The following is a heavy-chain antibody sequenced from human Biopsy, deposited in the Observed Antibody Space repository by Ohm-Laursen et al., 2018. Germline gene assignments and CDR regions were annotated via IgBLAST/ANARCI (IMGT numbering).Heavy chain of an antibody. J-gene: IGHJ4*02. D-gene: IGHD2/OR15-2a*01. CDR1: GHALSESS. CDR2: FSPEEGET. Sequence: SVKVSCKVSGHALSESSMHWVRQSPGKGLEWMGGFSPEEGETLYAQKFQGRVTMSEDTSTDTAYMELSSLTSEDTAVYYCAADIIFTLDSWGQGTLVTVSS. CDR3: AADIIFTLDS. V-gene: IGHV1-24*01.